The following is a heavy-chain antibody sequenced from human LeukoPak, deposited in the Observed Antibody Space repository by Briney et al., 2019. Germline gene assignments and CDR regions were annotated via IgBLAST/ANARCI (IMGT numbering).Heavy chain of an antibody. D-gene: IGHD1-26*01. CDR1: GYTFTSYG. Sequence: ASVKVSCKASGYTFTSYGISWVRQAPGQGLEWMGWISAYNGNTNYAQKLQGRVTMTTDTSTSTAYMELRSLRSDDTAVYYCARDKWELPLPTYFDYWGQGTLVTVSS. CDR2: ISAYNGNT. V-gene: IGHV1-18*01. CDR3: ARDKWELPLPTYFDY. J-gene: IGHJ4*02.